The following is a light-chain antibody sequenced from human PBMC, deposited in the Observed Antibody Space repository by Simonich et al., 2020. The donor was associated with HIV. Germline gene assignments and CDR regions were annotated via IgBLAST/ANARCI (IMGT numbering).Light chain of an antibody. CDR3: QQYYSYPLT. J-gene: IGKJ4*01. Sequence: AIRMTQSPSSLSASIGDRVTITCRASQGISCYLAWYQQEAGKAPKLLIYAASTLQSGVPSRFSGSGSGTDFTLTISLQSEDSATYYCQQYYSYPLTFGGGTKVEIK. CDR2: AAS. V-gene: IGKV1-8*01. CDR1: QGISCY.